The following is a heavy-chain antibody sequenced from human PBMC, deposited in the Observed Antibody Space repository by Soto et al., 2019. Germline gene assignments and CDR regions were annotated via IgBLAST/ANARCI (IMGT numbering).Heavy chain of an antibody. CDR2: ISHDGVTK. J-gene: IGHJ5*02. CDR3: VRGGYSSSWERLDP. CDR1: GSSFPNYP. D-gene: IGHD4-4*01. V-gene: IGHV3-30-3*01. Sequence: VQLVESGGGVFRPGESLRLSCAASGSSFPNYPMHWVRQTPDKGLEWLAVISHDGVTKNSADSVKGRFSISRDNSRNRLYLDRNSLRTEDTAMYYCVRGGYSSSWERLDPWGQGTLVTVSP.